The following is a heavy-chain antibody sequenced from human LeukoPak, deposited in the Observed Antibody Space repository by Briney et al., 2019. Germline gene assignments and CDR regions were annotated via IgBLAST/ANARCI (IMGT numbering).Heavy chain of an antibody. D-gene: IGHD6-13*01. CDR3: AAGYSSTKYNWFDP. J-gene: IGHJ5*02. CDR2: INHSGST. Sequence: PSETLSLTYAVYGGSFSGYYWSWIRQPPGKGLEWIGEINHSGSTNYNPSLKSRVTISVDTSKNQFSLKLSSVTAADTAVYYCAAGYSSTKYNWFDPWGQGTLVTVSS. V-gene: IGHV4-34*01. CDR1: GGSFSGYY.